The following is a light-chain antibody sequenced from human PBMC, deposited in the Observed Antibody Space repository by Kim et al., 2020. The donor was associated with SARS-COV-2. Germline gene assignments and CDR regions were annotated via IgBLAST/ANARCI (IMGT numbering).Light chain of an antibody. CDR3: QTWGSGSWL. J-gene: IGLJ3*02. CDR1: SGHSNYA. CDR2: LNSDGSH. V-gene: IGLV4-69*01. Sequence: ASVNLTCTLSSGHSNYAIEWHQQQPEKGPRYLMKLNSDGSHKKGDGIPDRFSGSSSGTERYLTISNLHSEDEADYYCQTWGSGSWLFGGGTKVTVL.